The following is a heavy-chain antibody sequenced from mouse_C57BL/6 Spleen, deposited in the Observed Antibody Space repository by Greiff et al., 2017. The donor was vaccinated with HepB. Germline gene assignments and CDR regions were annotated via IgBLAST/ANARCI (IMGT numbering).Heavy chain of an antibody. CDR3: AVTTVVATYYYAMDY. V-gene: IGHV1-11*01. CDR1: GYTFTDHI. J-gene: IGHJ4*01. D-gene: IGHD1-1*01. Sequence: VQVVESGAELASPGASVTLSCKASGYTFTDHIMNWVKKRPGQGLEWIGRIYPVSGETNYNQKFMGKATFSVDRSSSTVYMVLNSLTSEDPAVYYCAVTTVVATYYYAMDYWGQGTSVTVSS. CDR2: IYPVSGET.